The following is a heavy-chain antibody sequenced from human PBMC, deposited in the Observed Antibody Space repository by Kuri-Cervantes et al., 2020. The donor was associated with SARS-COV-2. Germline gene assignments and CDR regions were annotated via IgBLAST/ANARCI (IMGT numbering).Heavy chain of an antibody. CDR2: ISYDGSNK. Sequence: GESLKISCAASGFTLSSYAMHWVRQAPGKGLEWVAVISYDGSNKYYADSVKGRFTISRDNSKNTLYLQMNSLRAEDTAVYYCARGYQLPAMFYYGMDVWGQGTTVTVSS. CDR3: ARGYQLPAMFYYGMDV. CDR1: GFTLSSYA. J-gene: IGHJ6*01. V-gene: IGHV3-30-3*01. D-gene: IGHD2-2*01.